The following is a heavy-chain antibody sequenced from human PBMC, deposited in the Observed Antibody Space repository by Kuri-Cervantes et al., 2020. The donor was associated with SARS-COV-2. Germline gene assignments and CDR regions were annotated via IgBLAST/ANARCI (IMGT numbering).Heavy chain of an antibody. CDR1: GFIFSNYG. CDR2: ISHDGSNK. D-gene: IGHD3-10*01. J-gene: IGHJ4*02. CDR3: ARDRRGDY. Sequence: GESLKISCAASGFIFSNYGIHWVRQAPGKRLEWVAVISHDGSNKYYADSVKGQFTISRDNAKNSLYLQMNSLRVEDTAVYYCARDRRGDYWGQGTLVTVSS. V-gene: IGHV3-30*03.